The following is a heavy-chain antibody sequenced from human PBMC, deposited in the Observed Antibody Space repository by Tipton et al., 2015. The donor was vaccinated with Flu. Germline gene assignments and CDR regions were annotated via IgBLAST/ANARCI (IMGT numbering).Heavy chain of an antibody. D-gene: IGHD3-9*01. J-gene: IGHJ4*02. CDR2: ISAYNGNT. CDR3: ARYYDILTGYYRRDLLMYFDS. Sequence: QLVQSGAEVKEPGASVKVSCKASGYTFTSYGISWVRQAPGQGLEWMGWISAYNGNTNYAQKLQGRVTMTTDTSTSTAYMELRSLRSDDTAVYYCARYYDILTGYYRRDLLMYFDSWGQGTLVTVSS. V-gene: IGHV1-18*01. CDR1: GYTFTSYG.